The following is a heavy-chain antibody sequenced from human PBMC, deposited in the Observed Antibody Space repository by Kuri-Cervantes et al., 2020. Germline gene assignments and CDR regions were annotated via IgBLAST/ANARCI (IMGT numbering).Heavy chain of an antibody. CDR2: IYHSGST. Sequence: SETLSXXCAXSGGSXSSSNWWSWVRXPPGQXLEXXGEIYHSGSTNXNPSLXXRVTISVDTSKNQFSXRLSSFTAADTXVYYCARTRPYYFDYWGQGTLVTVSS. J-gene: IGHJ4*02. V-gene: IGHV4-4*02. CDR3: ARTRPYYFDY. CDR1: GGSXSSSNW.